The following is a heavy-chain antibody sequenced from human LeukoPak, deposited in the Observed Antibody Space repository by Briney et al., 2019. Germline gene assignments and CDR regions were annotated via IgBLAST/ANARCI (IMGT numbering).Heavy chain of an antibody. CDR1: GGTFSSYA. D-gene: IGHD3-10*01. CDR2: IFPIFGTA. CDR3: ARLAHYYGSGSYYNYFDY. J-gene: IGHJ4*02. Sequence: SVKVSCKASGGTFSSYAISWVRQAPGQGLEWMGGIFPIFGTANYAQKFQGRVTITADKSTSTAYMELSSLRSEDTAVYYCARLAHYYGSGSYYNYFDYWGQGTLVTVSS. V-gene: IGHV1-69*06.